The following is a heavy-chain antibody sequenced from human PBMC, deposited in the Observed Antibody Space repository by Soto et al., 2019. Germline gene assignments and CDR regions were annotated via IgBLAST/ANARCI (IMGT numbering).Heavy chain of an antibody. J-gene: IGHJ4*02. CDR1: GDSVSSGSYY. CDR2: SYHSGDT. Sequence: QVQLQESGPGLVKPSETLSLTCTVSGDSVSSGSYYWTWIRQPPGMGLEYIGFSYHSGDTNYSPPLKSRVTISIDSSKNQFSLKLTSVTSADTAVYYCATKCWMDGGFDYWGRGTLVTVSS. CDR3: ATKCWMDGGFDY. V-gene: IGHV4-61*01. D-gene: IGHD1-1*01.